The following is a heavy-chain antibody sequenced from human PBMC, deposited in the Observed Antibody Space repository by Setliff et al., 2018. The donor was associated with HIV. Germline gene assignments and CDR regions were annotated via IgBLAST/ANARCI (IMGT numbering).Heavy chain of an antibody. D-gene: IGHD6-6*01. V-gene: IGHV1-2*06. Sequence: ASVKVSCKAIGYMILGYKMNWVRQAPGQGLEWIGRISPNNGAAEYAPKFQGRASMTLDTSISTAYLEIPRLTSDDAAVYFCARPRVFDSFDVWGQGTKVTVSS. CDR2: ISPNNGAA. CDR3: ARPRVFDSFDV. J-gene: IGHJ3*01. CDR1: GYMILGYK.